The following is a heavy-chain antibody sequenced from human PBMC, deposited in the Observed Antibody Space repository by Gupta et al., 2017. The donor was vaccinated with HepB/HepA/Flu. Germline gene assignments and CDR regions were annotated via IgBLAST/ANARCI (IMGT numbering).Heavy chain of an antibody. CDR2: IYRSGTT. CDR3: ARVRSGDYSFDY. V-gene: IGHV4-4*02. Sequence: QVQLQESGPGLVKPSGTLSLTCTVSGGSISSNNWWSWVRQPPGKGLEWIGEIYRSGTTNYDPSLKSRVTISVDKSKNQFSLKLSSVTAADTALYYCARVRSGDYSFDYWCQGTLVTVSS. J-gene: IGHJ4*02. D-gene: IGHD4-17*01. CDR1: GGSISSNNW.